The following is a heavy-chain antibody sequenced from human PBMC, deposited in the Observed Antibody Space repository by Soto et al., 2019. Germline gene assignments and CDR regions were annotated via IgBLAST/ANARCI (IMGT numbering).Heavy chain of an antibody. CDR2: INHSGST. CDR1: GGSFSGYY. V-gene: IGHV4-34*01. CDR3: ARGLRDFLSGYLRYYYYGMDA. D-gene: IGHD3-3*01. Sequence: SSETLSLTCAVYGGSFSGYYWSWIRQPPGKGLEWIGEINHSGSTNYNPSLKSRVTISVDTSKNQFSLKLSSVTAADTAVYYCARGLRDFLSGYLRYYYYGMDAWGQGTTVTVS. J-gene: IGHJ6*02.